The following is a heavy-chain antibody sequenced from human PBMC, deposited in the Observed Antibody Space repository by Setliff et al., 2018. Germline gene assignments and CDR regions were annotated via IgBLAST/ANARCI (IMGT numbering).Heavy chain of an antibody. CDR3: AREGVDTRSSTDYRYYMDV. D-gene: IGHD2-15*01. V-gene: IGHV1-69*05. CDR2: IIPMFGST. CDR1: GRTFSSYG. Sequence: SVKVSCNASGRTFSSYGVSWVRQAPGQGLEWMGGIIPMFGSTNYAQKFQGRVTIMTDESTSTAYMAVSSLRYEDTAVYYCAREGVDTRSSTDYRYYMDVWGKGTTVTVSS. J-gene: IGHJ6*03.